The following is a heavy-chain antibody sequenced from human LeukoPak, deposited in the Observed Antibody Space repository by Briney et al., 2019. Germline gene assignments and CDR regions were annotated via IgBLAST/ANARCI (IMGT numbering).Heavy chain of an antibody. CDR1: GFTFSSYT. CDR3: ARGTYRGEKYYDTTGGPFDI. J-gene: IGHJ3*02. D-gene: IGHD3-22*01. CDR2: ISGSGGST. V-gene: IGHV3-23*01. Sequence: PGGSLRLSCAASGFTFSSYTMTWVRQAPGKGLEWVSAISGSGGSTYYADSVKGRFTISRDNSKNTLYLQMNSLRAEDTAVYYCARGTYRGEKYYDTTGGPFDIWGQGALVTVSS.